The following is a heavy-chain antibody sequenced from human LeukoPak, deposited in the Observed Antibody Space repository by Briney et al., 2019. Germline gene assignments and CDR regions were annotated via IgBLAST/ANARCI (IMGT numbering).Heavy chain of an antibody. CDR2: IYPVDSDT. V-gene: IGHV5-51*01. D-gene: IGHD1-26*01. Sequence: GQSRNIACKGPGYSFTSYWIVWVRQTPVQGLEWMGFIYPVDSDTRYSPSFQGQVTMSADKSISTAYLKWSSLKASDTAMYYCARHGVASGSYHLDYWGQGPLVTVSS. J-gene: IGHJ4*02. CDR3: ARHGVASGSYHLDY. CDR1: GYSFTSYW.